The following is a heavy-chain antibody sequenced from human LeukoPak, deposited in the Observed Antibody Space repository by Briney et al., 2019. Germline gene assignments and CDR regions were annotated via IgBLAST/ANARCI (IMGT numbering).Heavy chain of an antibody. CDR3: ARGFDSYDILTGYYGFDY. CDR1: GVSISSSSYY. V-gene: IGHV4-39*07. J-gene: IGHJ4*02. Sequence: SETLSLTCTVSGVSISSSSYYWGWIRQPPGKGLDRIGSIYYSGSTYYNPSLKSRVTISVDTSKNQFSLKLSSVTAADTAVYYCARGFDSYDILTGYYGFDYWGQGTLVTVSS. D-gene: IGHD3-9*01. CDR2: IYYSGST.